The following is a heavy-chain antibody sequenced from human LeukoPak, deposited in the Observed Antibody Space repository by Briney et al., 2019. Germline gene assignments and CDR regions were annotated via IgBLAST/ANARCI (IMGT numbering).Heavy chain of an antibody. CDR3: AREDPQTTVPEGMDV. CDR2: IYYSGTT. CDR1: GGSISYYY. V-gene: IGHV4-59*01. Sequence: PSETLSLTCTVSGGSISYYYWSWIRQSPGKGLEWIGYIYYSGTTNYNPSLKSRVTISVGTSKNQFSLQLRSVTAADTAVYYCAREDPQTTVPEGMDVWGQGTTVTVSS. D-gene: IGHD4-17*01. J-gene: IGHJ6*02.